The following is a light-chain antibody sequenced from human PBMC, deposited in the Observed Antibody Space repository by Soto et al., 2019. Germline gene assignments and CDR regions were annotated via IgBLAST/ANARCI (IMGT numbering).Light chain of an antibody. CDR2: RSN. V-gene: IGLV1-47*01. CDR3: ASWDYSLSGVL. J-gene: IGLJ2*01. Sequence: QSVLTQPPSASGTPGQRVTISFSGSSSNIGSNDAFWYQQLPGTDPKLLIYRSNQRPSGVTDRFPGSKSGTSASLAISGLRSEDEADYHCASWDYSLSGVLFGGRTKLTV. CDR1: SSNIGSND.